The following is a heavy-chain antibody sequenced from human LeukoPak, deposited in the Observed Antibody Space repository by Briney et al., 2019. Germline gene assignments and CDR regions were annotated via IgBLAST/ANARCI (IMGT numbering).Heavy chain of an antibody. CDR2: IRYDGSNK. CDR3: AKVAGATLAMAGDY. V-gene: IGHV3-30*02. J-gene: IGHJ4*02. D-gene: IGHD1-26*01. CDR1: GFTFSDYY. Sequence: GGSLRLSCAASGFTFSDYYMSWVRQAPGKGLEWVAFIRYDGSNKYYADSVKGRFTISRDNSKNTLYLQMNSLRAEDTAVYYCAKVAGATLAMAGDYWGQGTLVTVSS.